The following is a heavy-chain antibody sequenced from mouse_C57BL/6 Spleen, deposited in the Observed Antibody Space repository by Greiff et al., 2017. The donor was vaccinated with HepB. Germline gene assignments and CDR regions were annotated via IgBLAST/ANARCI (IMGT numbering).Heavy chain of an antibody. CDR3: ARHTYGSSYEGWYFDV. D-gene: IGHD1-1*01. CDR1: GYTFTEYT. Sequence: VKLMESGAELVKPGASVKLSCKASGYTFTEYTIHWVKQRSGQGLEWIGWFYPGSGSIKYNEKFKDKATLTADKSSSTVYMELSRLTSEDSAVYFCARHTYGSSYEGWYFDVWGTGTTVTVSS. CDR2: FYPGSGSI. V-gene: IGHV1-62-2*01. J-gene: IGHJ1*03.